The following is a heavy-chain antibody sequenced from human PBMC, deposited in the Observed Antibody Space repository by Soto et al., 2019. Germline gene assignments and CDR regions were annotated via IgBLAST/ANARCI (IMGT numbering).Heavy chain of an antibody. J-gene: IGHJ6*02. D-gene: IGHD3-22*01. V-gene: IGHV5-51*01. CDR3: ARRGSSGYYYVYGMDV. CDR1: GYSFTSYW. CDR2: IYPGDSDT. Sequence: GESLKISCKGSGYSFTSYWIGWVRQMPGKGLEWMGIIYPGDSDTRYSPSFQGQVTISADKSISTAYLQWSSLKASDTAMYYCARRGSSGYYYVYGMDVWGQGTTVTVSS.